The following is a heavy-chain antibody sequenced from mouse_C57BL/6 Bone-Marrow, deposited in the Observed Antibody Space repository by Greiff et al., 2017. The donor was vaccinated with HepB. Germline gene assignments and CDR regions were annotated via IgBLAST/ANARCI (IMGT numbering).Heavy chain of an antibody. CDR1: GYTFTSYW. CDR3: ARGGWLLLNYAMDY. Sequence: VQLQQSGAELVMPGASVKLSCKASGYTFTSYWMHWVKQRPGQGLEWIGEIDPSDSYTNYNQKFKGKSTLTVDKSSSTAYMQLSSLTSEDSAVYYCARGGWLLLNYAMDYWGQGTSVTVSS. V-gene: IGHV1-69*01. D-gene: IGHD2-3*01. CDR2: IDPSDSYT. J-gene: IGHJ4*01.